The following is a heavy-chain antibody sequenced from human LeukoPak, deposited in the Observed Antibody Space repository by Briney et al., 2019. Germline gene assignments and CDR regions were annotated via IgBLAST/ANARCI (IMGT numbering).Heavy chain of an antibody. CDR2: IIPIFTTA. J-gene: IGHJ3*01. CDR3: ARGPQVGAFDL. V-gene: IGHV1-69*13. CDR1: GGTISNYV. Sequence: GASVKVSCKAAGGTISNYVISWVRRAPGQGLEWMGGIIPIFTTANYAQKFQGRVTITADESTSTAYMELSSLRSEDTAVYYCARGPQVGAFDLWGQGTMVTVSS. D-gene: IGHD1-26*01.